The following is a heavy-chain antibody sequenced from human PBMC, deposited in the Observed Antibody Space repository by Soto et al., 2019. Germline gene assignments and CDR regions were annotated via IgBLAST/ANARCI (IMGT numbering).Heavy chain of an antibody. J-gene: IGHJ6*03. CDR2: IYYSGST. D-gene: IGHD5-18*01. CDR1: GGSISSYY. V-gene: IGHV4-59*08. CDR3: AGYSYGLTLNYYYYYYMDV. Sequence: PSETLSLTCTVSGGSISSYYWSWIRQPPGKGLEWIGYIYYSGSTNYNPSLKSRVTISVDTSKNQFSLKLSSVTAADTAVYYCAGYSYGLTLNYYYYYYMDVWGKGTTVTVSS.